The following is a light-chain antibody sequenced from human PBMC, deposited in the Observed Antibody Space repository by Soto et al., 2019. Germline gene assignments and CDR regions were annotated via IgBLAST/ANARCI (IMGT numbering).Light chain of an antibody. CDR3: QQYDKWPPST. J-gene: IGKJ1*01. V-gene: IGKV3-15*01. CDR1: QNINSN. CDR2: CES. Sequence: EIVMTQSPDTLSVSPGERVTLSCRASQNINSNLAWYQQKPGQAPRLLIYCESSRAPGVPARFSGSGSGTEFTLTISSLQSEDSATYYCQQYDKWPPSTFGQGTKVE.